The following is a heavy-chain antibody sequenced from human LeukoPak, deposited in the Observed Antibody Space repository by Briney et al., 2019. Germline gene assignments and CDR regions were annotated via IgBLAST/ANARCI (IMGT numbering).Heavy chain of an antibody. D-gene: IGHD6-19*01. Sequence: GASVKVSCKASGGTFSSYAISWVRQAPGQGLEWMGGIIPIFGTANYAQKFQGRVTITADESTSTAYMELSSLRSEDTAVYYCARDWQTRSGWSNYWGQGTLATVSS. CDR2: IIPIFGTA. CDR3: ARDWQTRSGWSNY. CDR1: GGTFSSYA. V-gene: IGHV1-69*13. J-gene: IGHJ4*02.